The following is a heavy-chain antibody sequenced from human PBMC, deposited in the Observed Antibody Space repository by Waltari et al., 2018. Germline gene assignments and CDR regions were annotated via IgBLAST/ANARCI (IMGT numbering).Heavy chain of an antibody. D-gene: IGHD3-22*01. CDR1: GYTFTGYY. V-gene: IGHV1-2*02. Sequence: QVQLVQSGAEVKKPGASVKVSCKASGYTFTGYYMHWVRQAPGQGLEWMGWINPNSGGTNYAQKVQGRVTMTRDTSISTAYMELSRLRSDDTAVYYCARDHYYDSSGYYYLDWGQGTLVTVSS. J-gene: IGHJ4*02. CDR3: ARDHYYDSSGYYYLD. CDR2: INPNSGGT.